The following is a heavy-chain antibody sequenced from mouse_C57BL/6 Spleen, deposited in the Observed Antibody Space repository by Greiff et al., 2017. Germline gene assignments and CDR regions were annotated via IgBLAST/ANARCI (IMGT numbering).Heavy chain of an antibody. J-gene: IGHJ3*01. D-gene: IGHD2-4*01. CDR3: ARMVYDYGFAY. CDR1: GYTFTSYW. Sequence: QVQLLQPGAELVKPGASVQMSCKASGYTFTSYWITWVKQRPGQGLAWIGEIYPGSGSTNYNEKFKSKATLTVDTSSSTAYMQLSSLTSEDSAVYYCARMVYDYGFAYWGQGTLVTVSA. V-gene: IGHV1-55*01. CDR2: IYPGSGST.